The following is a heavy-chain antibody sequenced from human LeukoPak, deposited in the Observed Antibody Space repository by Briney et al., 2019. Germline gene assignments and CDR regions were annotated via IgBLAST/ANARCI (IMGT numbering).Heavy chain of an antibody. J-gene: IGHJ4*02. V-gene: IGHV3-21*01. CDR1: GFTFNTYS. CDR3: AVMFDY. CDR2: IGSRSSDI. Sequence: PGGSLRLSCAGSGFTFNTYSMNWVRQAPGKGLEWVSSIGSRSSDIYYADSVKGRFTISRDNAKNSLYLEMNSLRAEDTAAYYCAVMFDYWGQGTLVTVSS.